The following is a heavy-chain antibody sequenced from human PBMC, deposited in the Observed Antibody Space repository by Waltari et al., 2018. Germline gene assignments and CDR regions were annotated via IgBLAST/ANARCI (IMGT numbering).Heavy chain of an antibody. D-gene: IGHD1-7*01. CDR3: SSFKLELRRVPGY. Sequence: EVQLLESGVGLVLPGGSLRVSCAASAFPFRSYDISWVRQAPGKGLEWVSAISVSGGSTYYADSVKGRFTISRDNSKNTLYLQMNSLRAEDTAVYYCSSFKLELRRVPGYWGQGTLVTVSS. CDR1: AFPFRSYD. V-gene: IGHV3-23*01. CDR2: ISVSGGST. J-gene: IGHJ4*02.